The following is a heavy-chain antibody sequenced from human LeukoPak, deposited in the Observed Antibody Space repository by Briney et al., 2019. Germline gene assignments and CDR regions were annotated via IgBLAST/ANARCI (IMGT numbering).Heavy chain of an antibody. CDR1: GFTFSSYS. V-gene: IGHV3-48*04. CDR3: ARLTTVRYFDY. Sequence: GGSLRLSRAASGFTFSSYSMNWVRQAPGKGLEWVSYISSSSSTIYYADSVKGRFTISRDNAKNSLYLQMNSLRAEDTAVYYCARLTTVRYFDYWGQGTLVTVSS. J-gene: IGHJ4*02. D-gene: IGHD4-17*01. CDR2: ISSSSSTI.